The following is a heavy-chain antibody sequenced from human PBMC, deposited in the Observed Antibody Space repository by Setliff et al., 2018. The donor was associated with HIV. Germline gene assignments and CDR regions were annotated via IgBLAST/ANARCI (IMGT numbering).Heavy chain of an antibody. J-gene: IGHJ4*02. D-gene: IGHD1-26*01. CDR3: ATGGGQSFDY. V-gene: IGHV1-18*01. CDR1: GYTFTSYG. CDR2: ISAYNGNT. Sequence: ASVKVSCKASGYTFTSYGISWVRQASGQGLEWMGWISAYNGNTDYAQELQGRITLTTDTSTSTAYMELRSLRSEDTALYFCATGGGQSFDYWGQGTLVTVSS.